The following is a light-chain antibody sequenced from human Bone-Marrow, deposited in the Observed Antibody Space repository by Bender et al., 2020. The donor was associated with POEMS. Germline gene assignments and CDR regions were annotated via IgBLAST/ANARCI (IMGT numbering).Light chain of an antibody. V-gene: IGLV2-23*02. CDR1: SSDVGTYNL. CDR2: DVS. CDR3: CSYAGSPTVV. J-gene: IGLJ2*01. Sequence: QSALTQPASVSGSPGQSITISCTGTSSDVGTYNLVSWYQQHPGQAPKLMIYDVSKRPSGVSNRFSGSKSGNTASLTISGLQAEDEADYYCCSYAGSPTVVFGGGTKLTVL.